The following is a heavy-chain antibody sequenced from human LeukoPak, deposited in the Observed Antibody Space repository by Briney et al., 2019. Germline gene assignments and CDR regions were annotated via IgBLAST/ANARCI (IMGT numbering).Heavy chain of an antibody. V-gene: IGHV3-48*01. J-gene: IGHJ5*02. Sequence: GGSLRLSCAASGFTFSTYAMDWVRQAPGKGLEWVSYLSSSSSVIYHADSVKGRFTISRDNAKNSLYLQMNSLRAEDTAVYYCARVIDYYDNWFDPWGQGTLVTVSS. D-gene: IGHD3-22*01. CDR2: LSSSSSVI. CDR1: GFTFSTYA. CDR3: ARVIDYYDNWFDP.